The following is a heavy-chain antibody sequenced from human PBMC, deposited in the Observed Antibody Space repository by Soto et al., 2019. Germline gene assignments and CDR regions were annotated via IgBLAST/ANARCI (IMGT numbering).Heavy chain of an antibody. CDR2: ISYDGSNK. Sequence: GGSLRLSCAASGFTFSSYAMHWVRQAPGKGLEWVAVISYDGSNKYYADSVKGRFTISRYNSKNTLYLQMNSLRAEDTAVYYCARDLRGLVVATTNIDYWGQGTLVTVSS. J-gene: IGHJ4*02. V-gene: IGHV3-30-3*01. D-gene: IGHD5-12*01. CDR1: GFTFSSYA. CDR3: ARDLRGLVVATTNIDY.